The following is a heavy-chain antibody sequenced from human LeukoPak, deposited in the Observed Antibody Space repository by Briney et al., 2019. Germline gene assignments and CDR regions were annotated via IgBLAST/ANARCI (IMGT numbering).Heavy chain of an antibody. Sequence: ASVKVSCKASVYTFTDYYIHWVRQAPGQGLEWMGWINPNTGGTDSIQKFRGRVTMTRDTSNGTAYMELNSLRSDDTAMYYCAFSLTYDLLTGYFHYWRQGPLVSVSS. J-gene: IGHJ4*02. CDR1: VYTFTDYY. D-gene: IGHD3-9*01. CDR2: INPNTGGT. V-gene: IGHV1-2*02. CDR3: AFSLTYDLLTGYFHY.